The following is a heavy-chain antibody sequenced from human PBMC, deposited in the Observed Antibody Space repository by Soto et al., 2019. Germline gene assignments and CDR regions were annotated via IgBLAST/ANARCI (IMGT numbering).Heavy chain of an antibody. CDR3: ARTTAVNNTLRSRCCFDY. J-gene: IGHJ4*02. CDR2: IYHSGST. V-gene: IGHV4-38-2*01. D-gene: IGHD4-17*01. CDR1: GYSIRSGYY. Sequence: SETLSLTCAVSGYSIRSGYYWGWIRQPPGKGLQWIGSIYHSGSTHYNPSLKSRVTISVDTSKNKLSLRLSYVTTEDKTLYYCARTTAVNNTLRSRCCFDYWGQGTLVTAS.